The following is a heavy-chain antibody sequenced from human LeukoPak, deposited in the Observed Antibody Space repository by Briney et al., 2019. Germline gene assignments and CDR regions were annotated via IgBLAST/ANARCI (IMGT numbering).Heavy chain of an antibody. CDR3: ARGAGGDAYYFDY. Sequence: ASVKVSCKASGYTFTGYYMHWVRQAPGQGLEWMGWINPNSGGTNYAQKFQGRVTMTRDTSISTAYMELSSLRSEDTAVYYCARGAGGDAYYFDYWGQGTLVTVSS. CDR1: GYTFTGYY. J-gene: IGHJ4*02. CDR2: INPNSGGT. D-gene: IGHD3-16*01. V-gene: IGHV1-2*02.